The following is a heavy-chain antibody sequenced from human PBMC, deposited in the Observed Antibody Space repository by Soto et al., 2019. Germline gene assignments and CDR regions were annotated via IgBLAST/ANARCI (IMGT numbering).Heavy chain of an antibody. CDR1: GGSXSGYY. CDR3: ARGGLRYFDWLHNWFDP. V-gene: IGHV4-34*01. D-gene: IGHD3-9*01. J-gene: IGHJ5*02. CDR2: INHSGST. Sequence: PXETLSLTCAVYGGSXSGYYWSWIRQPPGKGLEWIGEINHSGSTNYNPSLKSRVTISVDTSKNQFSLKLSSVTAADTAVYYCARGGLRYFDWLHNWFDPWGQGTLVTVSS.